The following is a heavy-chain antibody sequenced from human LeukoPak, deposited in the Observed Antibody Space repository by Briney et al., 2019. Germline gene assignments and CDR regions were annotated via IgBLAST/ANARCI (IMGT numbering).Heavy chain of an antibody. CDR2: ITPDGGGA. D-gene: IGHD3-10*01. CDR3: ARGVDWTTINELNY. J-gene: IGHJ4*02. V-gene: IGHV3-74*01. CDR1: GFTFSNFW. Sequence: GGSLRLSCAASGFTFSNFWMHWVRQAPGKGLVWVSRITPDGGGADYMDSVKGRFTISRDNAKNTVYLQMNSLGADDMAVYYCARGVDWTTINELNYWGQGTLVIVSS.